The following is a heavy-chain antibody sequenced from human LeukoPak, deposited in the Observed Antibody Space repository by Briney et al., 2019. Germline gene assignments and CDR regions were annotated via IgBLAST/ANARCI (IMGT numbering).Heavy chain of an antibody. CDR3: ARFGAPQQQLLDRWYWAIDY. V-gene: IGHV3-21*01. CDR2: ISSSSSFI. Sequence: AGGSLRLSCAASGFTFSSYSMNWVRQAPGKGLEWVSSISSSSSFIYYADSVKGRFTISRDNAKNSLYLQMNSLRAEDTAVYYCARFGAPQQQLLDRWYWAIDYWGQGTLVTVSS. J-gene: IGHJ4*02. CDR1: GFTFSSYS. D-gene: IGHD6-13*01.